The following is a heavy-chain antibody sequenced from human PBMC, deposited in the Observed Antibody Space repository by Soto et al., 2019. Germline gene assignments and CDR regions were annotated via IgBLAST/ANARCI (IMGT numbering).Heavy chain of an antibody. J-gene: IGHJ4*02. CDR3: AKEVFWSGYYFLDY. V-gene: IGHV3-9*01. D-gene: IGHD3-3*01. CDR2: ISWNSGSI. CDR1: GFTFDDYA. Sequence: GGSLRLSCAASGFTFDDYAMHWVRQAPGKGLEWVSGISWNSGSIGYADSVKGRFTISRDNAKNSLYLQMNSLRAEDTALYYCAKEVFWSGYYFLDYWGQGTLVTAPQ.